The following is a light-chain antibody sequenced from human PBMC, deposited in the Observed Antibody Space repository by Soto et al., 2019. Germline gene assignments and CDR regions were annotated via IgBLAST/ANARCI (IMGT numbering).Light chain of an antibody. J-gene: IGLJ1*01. CDR2: DDN. Sequence: QSVLAQPSSVSPGPGQKVTMSCSGSSSNIGGNSVSWYQQLPGTAPKLLIYDDNKRPSGIPDRFSGSKSGTSATLGITGFQTGDEADYYCGSWDSSLSAYVFGTGTKVTVL. V-gene: IGLV1-51*01. CDR1: SSNIGGNS. CDR3: GSWDSSLSAYV.